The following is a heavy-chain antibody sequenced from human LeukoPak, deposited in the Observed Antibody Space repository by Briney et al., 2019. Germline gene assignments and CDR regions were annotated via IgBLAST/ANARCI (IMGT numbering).Heavy chain of an antibody. V-gene: IGHV3-23*01. CDR3: AKERERDYDFWSGYYSQVYFDY. Sequence: GGSLRLSCAASGFTFSSYAMSWVRQAPGKGLEWVSAISGSGGSTYYADSVKGRFTISRDNSKNTLYLQVNSLRAEDTAVYYCAKERERDYDFWSGYYSQVYFDYWGQGTLVTVSS. CDR2: ISGSGGST. D-gene: IGHD3-3*01. J-gene: IGHJ4*02. CDR1: GFTFSSYA.